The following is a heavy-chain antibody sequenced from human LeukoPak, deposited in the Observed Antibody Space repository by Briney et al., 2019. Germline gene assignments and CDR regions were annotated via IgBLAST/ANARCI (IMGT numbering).Heavy chain of an antibody. CDR2: ISTASNP. V-gene: IGHV3-13*05. D-gene: IGHD7-27*01. Sequence: GGSLRLSCAASGFTVRSYDMHWVRQVAGKGLEWVSAISTASNPHYAASVQGRFTIFRANAENSLYLQMNSLSVEDTAVYYCARELGIEGYWYFDLWGRGTLVTVSS. CDR3: ARELGIEGYWYFDL. J-gene: IGHJ2*01. CDR1: GFTVRSYD.